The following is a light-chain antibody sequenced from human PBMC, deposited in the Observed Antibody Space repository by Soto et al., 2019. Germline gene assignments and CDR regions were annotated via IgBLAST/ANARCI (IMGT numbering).Light chain of an antibody. CDR3: SSYRSSSTLGV. J-gene: IGLJ3*02. CDR1: SSDVGGYNF. CDR2: DVN. Sequence: QSALTQPASVSGSPGQSNTISCTGTSSDVGGYNFVSWYQQHPGRAPKLMIYDVNNRPSGVSDRFSGSKSGNTASLTISGLQAEDEGDYYCSSYRSSSTLGVFGGGTKVTVL. V-gene: IGLV2-14*03.